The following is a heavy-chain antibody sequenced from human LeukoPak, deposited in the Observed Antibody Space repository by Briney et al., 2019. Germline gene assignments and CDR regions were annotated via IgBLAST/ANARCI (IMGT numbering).Heavy chain of an antibody. Sequence: LGESLKICCKGFGYSFTSYWIGWVRQMPGKGLEWMGIIHPGDSDTRYSPSFQGQVTISADKSISTAYLQWSSLKASDTAMYYCARRATVVTRFDPWGQGTLVTVSS. D-gene: IGHD4-23*01. CDR2: IHPGDSDT. CDR3: ARRATVVTRFDP. V-gene: IGHV5-51*01. CDR1: GYSFTSYW. J-gene: IGHJ5*02.